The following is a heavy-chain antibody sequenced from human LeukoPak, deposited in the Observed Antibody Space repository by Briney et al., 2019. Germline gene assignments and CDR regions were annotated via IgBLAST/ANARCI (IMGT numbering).Heavy chain of an antibody. CDR2: ISSSTTYI. J-gene: IGHJ3*02. CDR3: ARGYSYGYGGAFDI. Sequence: SGGSLRLSCAASGFTFSSYSMNWVRQAPGKGLEWVSSISSSTTYIYYADSVKGRFTISRDNAKNSLYLQMNSLRAEDTAVYYCARGYSYGYGGAFDIWGQGTMVTVSS. D-gene: IGHD5-18*01. V-gene: IGHV3-21*01. CDR1: GFTFSSYS.